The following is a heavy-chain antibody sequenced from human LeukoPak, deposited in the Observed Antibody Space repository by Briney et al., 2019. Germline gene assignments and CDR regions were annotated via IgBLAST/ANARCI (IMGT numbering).Heavy chain of an antibody. CDR3: AKDLGAIGSSYYDD. D-gene: IGHD6-13*01. J-gene: IGHJ4*02. CDR2: ISDSGGNT. CDR1: GFTFSRYS. V-gene: IGHV3-23*01. Sequence: HPGGSLRLSCAASGFTFSRYSMNWVRQAPGKGLEWVSSISDSGGNTYYADSVKGRFTISRDNSKNTLYLQTNSLRAEDTAVYYCAKDLGAIGSSYYDDWGQGTLVTVSS.